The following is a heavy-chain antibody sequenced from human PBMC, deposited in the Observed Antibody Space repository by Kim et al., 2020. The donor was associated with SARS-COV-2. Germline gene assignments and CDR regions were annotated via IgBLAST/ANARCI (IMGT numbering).Heavy chain of an antibody. D-gene: IGHD2-2*02. J-gene: IGHJ6*02. Sequence: ASVKVSCKASGYTFTSYGISWVRQAPGQGLEWMGWISAYNGNTNYAQKLQGRVTMTTDTSTSTAYMELRSLRSDDTAVYYCARDRGKWRYCSSTSCYNYYYYGMDVWGQGTTVTVSS. V-gene: IGHV1-18*01. CDR2: ISAYNGNT. CDR3: ARDRGKWRYCSSTSCYNYYYYGMDV. CDR1: GYTFTSYG.